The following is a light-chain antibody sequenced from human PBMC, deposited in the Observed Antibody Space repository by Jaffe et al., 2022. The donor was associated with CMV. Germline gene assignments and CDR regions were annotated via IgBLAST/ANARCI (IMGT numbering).Light chain of an antibody. CDR1: NIGSQS. V-gene: IGLV3-21*01. Sequence: SYVLTQPPSVSTAPGQTARVTCEGNNIGSQSVHWYQQKPGQAPMLVIHYDSGRLAGIPERFSGSNSGNTATLTISRVEVGDEADYYCQVWESSSDHVIFGGGTKLTVL. CDR2: YDS. J-gene: IGLJ2*01. CDR3: QVWESSSDHVI.